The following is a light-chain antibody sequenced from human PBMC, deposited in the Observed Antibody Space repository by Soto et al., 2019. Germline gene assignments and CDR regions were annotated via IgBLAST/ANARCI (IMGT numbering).Light chain of an antibody. CDR2: EVS. J-gene: IGLJ3*02. CDR1: SSDVGGYNY. V-gene: IGLV2-14*01. Sequence: QSALTQPASVSGSPGQSITISCTGTSSDVGGYNYVSWYQQHPGKAPKLMIYEVSNRTSGVSNRFSGSKSGNTASLTISGLPAEDEADYYCSSYTSSSTRVFGGGTTLTVL. CDR3: SSYTSSSTRV.